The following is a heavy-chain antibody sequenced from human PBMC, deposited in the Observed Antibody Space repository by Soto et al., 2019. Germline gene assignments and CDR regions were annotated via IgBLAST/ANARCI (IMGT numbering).Heavy chain of an antibody. D-gene: IGHD6-19*01. J-gene: IGHJ4*02. CDR1: SDSISSYY. V-gene: IGHV4-59*08. Sequence: QVQLQESGPGLVRPSETLSLTCTVSSDSISSYYWIWIRQSPGKGLEWIGYTDYSGNTNYNPSLKSRDTVAADTSKHPFSLGLSSVTAADTAVYYCERAVGDPLYYLDYWGQGPLVTFSP. CDR2: TDYSGNT. CDR3: ERAVGDPLYYLDY.